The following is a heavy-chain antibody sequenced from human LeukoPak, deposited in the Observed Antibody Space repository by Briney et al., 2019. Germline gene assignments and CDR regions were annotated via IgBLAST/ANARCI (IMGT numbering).Heavy chain of an antibody. CDR2: IYHSGST. CDR1: GGSISSGGYS. Sequence: SETLSLTCAVPGGSISSGGYSWSWIRQPPGKGLEWIGYIYHSGSTYYNPSLKSRVTISVDRSKNQFSLKLSSVTAADTAVYYCAREASGGSLDYWGQGTLVTVSS. CDR3: AREASGGSLDY. V-gene: IGHV4-30-2*01. J-gene: IGHJ4*02. D-gene: IGHD2-15*01.